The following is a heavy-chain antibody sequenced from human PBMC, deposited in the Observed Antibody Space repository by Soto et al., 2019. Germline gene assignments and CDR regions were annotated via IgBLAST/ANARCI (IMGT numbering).Heavy chain of an antibody. D-gene: IGHD6-19*01. V-gene: IGHV3-23*01. CDR1: GFTFSDYA. CDR3: AKDRYGQVADYVEY. Sequence: EVQLLESGGDLAQPGGSLRLSCAASGFTFSDYAMTWVRQAPGKGLEWVSAISVSGGNTYYADSVKGGFTISRDNSRNTLYLEMNSLRAEVTAVYYCAKDRYGQVADYVEYWGLGTLVTVSS. J-gene: IGHJ4*02. CDR2: ISVSGGNT.